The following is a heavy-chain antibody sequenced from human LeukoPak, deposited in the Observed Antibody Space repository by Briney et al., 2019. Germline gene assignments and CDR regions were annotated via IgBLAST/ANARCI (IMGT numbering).Heavy chain of an antibody. Sequence: ASVKVSCKASGYTFTSYDINWVRQATGQGLEGMGWMNPNSGNTGYAQKFQGRVTMTRNTSISTAYMELSSLRSEDTAVYYCARGREELLWFGELLATYYYYYMDVWGKGTTVTISS. CDR1: GYTFTSYD. CDR2: MNPNSGNT. D-gene: IGHD3-10*01. V-gene: IGHV1-8*01. J-gene: IGHJ6*03. CDR3: ARGREELLWFGELLATYYYYYMDV.